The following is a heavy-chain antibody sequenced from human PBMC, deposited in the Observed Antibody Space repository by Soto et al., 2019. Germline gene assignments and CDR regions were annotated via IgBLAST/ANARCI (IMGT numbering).Heavy chain of an antibody. CDR2: INSNSGGT. CDR1: GYTFTANY. D-gene: IGHD1-7*01. J-gene: IGHJ5*02. Sequence: ASVKVSCKASGYTFTANYIHWVRQAPGQGLEWMGWINSNSGGTKYAQNFQGRVTLTRDTSIGTVYMDLSRLISDDTAVYYCARGTGTSWSDPWGQGTLVTVSS. CDR3: ARGTGTSWSDP. V-gene: IGHV1-2*02.